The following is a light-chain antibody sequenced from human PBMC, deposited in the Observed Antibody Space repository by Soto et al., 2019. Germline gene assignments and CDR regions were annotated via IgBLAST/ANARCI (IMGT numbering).Light chain of an antibody. V-gene: IGLV2-8*01. CDR1: SSDVGGYDY. CDR2: DVT. J-gene: IGLJ2*01. Sequence: QSALTQPPSASGSPGQSVTISCTGTSSDVGGYDYVSWFQHHPGKAPKLIIYDVTKRPSGVPDRFSGSKSDNTASVTVSGLQAEDEADYFCTSYAGSKLRVFGGGTKVTVL. CDR3: TSYAGSKLRV.